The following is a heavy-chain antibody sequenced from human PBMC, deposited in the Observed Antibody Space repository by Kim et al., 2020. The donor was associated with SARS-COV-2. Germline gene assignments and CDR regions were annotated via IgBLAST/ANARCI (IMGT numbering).Heavy chain of an antibody. CDR3: ARHYCSSTSCYFLEDVGFDP. D-gene: IGHD2-2*01. Sequence: SETLSLTCTVSGGSISSGGYYWSWIRQHPGKGLEWIGYIYYSGSTYYNPSLKSRVTISVDTSKNQFSLKLSSVTAADTAVYYCARHYCSSTSCYFLEDVGFDPWGQGTLVTVSS. J-gene: IGHJ5*02. CDR2: IYYSGST. CDR1: GGSISSGGYY. V-gene: IGHV4-31*03.